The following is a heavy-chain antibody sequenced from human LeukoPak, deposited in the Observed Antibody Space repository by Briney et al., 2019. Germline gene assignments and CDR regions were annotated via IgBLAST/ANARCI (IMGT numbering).Heavy chain of an antibody. J-gene: IGHJ5*02. CDR2: IYYSGST. V-gene: IGHV4-39*01. CDR1: GGSISSSSYY. CDR3: ARSLGYYGPFDP. D-gene: IGHD3-10*01. Sequence: SETLSLTCTVSGGSISSSSYYWGWIRQPPGKGLEWIGSIYYSGSTYYNPSLKSRITISVDTSNNQFSLKLSSVTAADTAVYYCARSLGYYGPFDPWGQGTLVTVSS.